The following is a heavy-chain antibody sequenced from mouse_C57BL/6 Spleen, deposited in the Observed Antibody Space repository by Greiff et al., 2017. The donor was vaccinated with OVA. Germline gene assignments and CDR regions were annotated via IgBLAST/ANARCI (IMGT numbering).Heavy chain of an antibody. Sequence: VHLVESGPELVKPGASVKISCKASGYAFSSSWMNWVKQRPGKGLEWIGRIYPGDGDTNYNGKFKGKATLTADKSSSTAYMQLSSLTSEDSAVYFCARFGSSPRAMDYWGQGTSVTVSS. CDR1: GYAFSSSW. CDR2: IYPGDGDT. V-gene: IGHV1-82*01. CDR3: ARFGSSPRAMDY. J-gene: IGHJ4*01. D-gene: IGHD1-1*01.